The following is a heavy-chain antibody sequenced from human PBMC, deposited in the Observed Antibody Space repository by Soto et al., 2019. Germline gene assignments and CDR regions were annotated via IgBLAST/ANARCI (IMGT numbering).Heavy chain of an antibody. V-gene: IGHV1-46*01. J-gene: IGHJ5*02. Sequence: ASVKVSCKASGYTFTSYYMHWVRQAPGQGLEWMGIINPSGGSTSYAQKFQGRVTMTRDTSTSTVYMELSSLRSEDTAVYYCLRDIGSSGYYSGFYDWFDPWGQGTLVTVSS. CDR1: GYTFTSYY. D-gene: IGHD3-22*01. CDR3: LRDIGSSGYYSGFYDWFDP. CDR2: INPSGGST.